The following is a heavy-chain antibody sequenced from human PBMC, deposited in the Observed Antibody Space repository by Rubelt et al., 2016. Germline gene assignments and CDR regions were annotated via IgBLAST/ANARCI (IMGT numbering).Heavy chain of an antibody. V-gene: IGHV1-3*01. CDR2: INAGNDYR. D-gene: IGHD4-23*01. Sequence: QVQLVQSGAEVKKPGASVKVSCKASGFTFTSSAFHWVRQAPGQRLAWMGWINAGNDYREYSQYLQDRATITRATSASTAYRELSSLTSEDTAGYCCAMADLPRRRWNEFDIWGQGTLVTVS. CDR3: AMADLPRRRWNEFDI. CDR1: GFTFTSSA. J-gene: IGHJ4*02.